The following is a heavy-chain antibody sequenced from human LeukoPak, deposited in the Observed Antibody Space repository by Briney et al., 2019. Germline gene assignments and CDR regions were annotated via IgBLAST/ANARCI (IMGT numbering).Heavy chain of an antibody. CDR2: INHSGST. Sequence: SETLSLTCAVYGGSFSGYYWSWIRQPPGKGLEWIGEINHSGSTNYNPSLKSRVTISVDTSKNQFSLKLSSVTAADTAVYYCARHRYRTIFGVVTWGFDYWGQGTLVTVSS. CDR1: GGSFSGYY. J-gene: IGHJ4*02. CDR3: ARHRYRTIFGVVTWGFDY. D-gene: IGHD3-3*01. V-gene: IGHV4-34*01.